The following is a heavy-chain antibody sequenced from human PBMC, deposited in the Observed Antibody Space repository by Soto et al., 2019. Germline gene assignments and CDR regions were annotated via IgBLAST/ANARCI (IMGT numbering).Heavy chain of an antibody. CDR3: AHYTVDTYMDV. CDR1: GFSLSTSGVG. D-gene: IGHD4-4*01. J-gene: IGHJ6*03. Sequence: QITLRESGPTLVKATQTLTLTCSFSGFSLSTSGVGVGWIRQPPGKALEWLALLYWDGDRGYSPSLNSRLTILKDTSKNQVVLTMTNMDPVDTGTYYCAHYTVDTYMDVWGKGTTVTVSS. V-gene: IGHV2-5*02. CDR2: LYWDGDR.